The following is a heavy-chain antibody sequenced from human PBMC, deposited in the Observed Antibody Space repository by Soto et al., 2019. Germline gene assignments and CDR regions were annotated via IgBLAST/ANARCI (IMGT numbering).Heavy chain of an antibody. Sequence: EVQLVESGGGLVQPGGSLRLSCAASGFTFSSYWMHWVRQAPGKGVLWVSRLNSDGSDTSYADSVKGRFTIARDNAKNTLYLQMKSVSAEDPAVYCCASDGHDSDDLDYWGRGTLVTVSS. J-gene: IGHJ4*02. CDR2: LNSDGSDT. D-gene: IGHD3-3*01. V-gene: IGHV3-74*01. CDR3: ASDGHDSDDLDY. CDR1: GFTFSSYW.